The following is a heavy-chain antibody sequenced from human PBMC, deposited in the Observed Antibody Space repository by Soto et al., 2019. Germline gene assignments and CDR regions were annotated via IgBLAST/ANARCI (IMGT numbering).Heavy chain of an antibody. CDR1: GFSFSDHY. Sequence: GGSLRLSCAGSGFSFSDHYMDWVRQAPGKGLEWVSYTSSSGSTTYYTDSVKGRFTMSRDNAKNSMYLHMDSLRVEDTAVYYCARETPYPSYCSSTSCYGDYFDEWGQGTLVTGSS. V-gene: IGHV3-11*01. J-gene: IGHJ4*02. D-gene: IGHD2-2*01. CDR2: TSSSGSTT. CDR3: ARETPYPSYCSSTSCYGDYFDE.